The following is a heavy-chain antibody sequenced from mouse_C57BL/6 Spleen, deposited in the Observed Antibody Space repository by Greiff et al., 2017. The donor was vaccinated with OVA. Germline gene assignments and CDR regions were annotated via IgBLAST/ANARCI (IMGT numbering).Heavy chain of an antibody. CDR3: TISYYDYDVDY. V-gene: IGHV1-15*01. CDR2: IDPETGGT. D-gene: IGHD2-4*01. CDR1: GYTFTDYE. Sequence: VQLQQSGAELVRPGASVTLSCKASGYTFTDYEMHWVKQTPVHGLEWIGAIDPETGGTAYNQKFKGKAILTADKSSSTAYMELRSLTSEDSAVYYCTISYYDYDVDYWGQGTTLTVSS. J-gene: IGHJ2*01.